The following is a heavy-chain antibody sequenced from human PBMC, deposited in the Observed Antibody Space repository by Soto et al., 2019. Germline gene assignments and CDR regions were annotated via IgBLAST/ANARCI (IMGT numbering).Heavy chain of an antibody. CDR3: AKATATGGGAFDI. CDR2: ILVRGST. V-gene: IGHV3-23*01. CDR1: GFTCISYD. Sequence: GGSLRLSCAASGFTCISYDISCVRQAPGKGLEWVSTILVRGSTHYPDSVKGRFTISRDNSKNTVFLQMNSLTAGDTAVYYCAKATATGGGAFDICGQGTMVTVSS. D-gene: IGHD2-8*02. J-gene: IGHJ3*02.